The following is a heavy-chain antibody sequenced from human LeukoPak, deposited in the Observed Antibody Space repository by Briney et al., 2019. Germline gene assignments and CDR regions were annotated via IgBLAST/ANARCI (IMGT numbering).Heavy chain of an antibody. CDR2: IKGDGSEK. CDR3: ARDGLGSGRTGGMDV. D-gene: IGHD1-26*01. CDR1: GFTFSSHW. J-gene: IGHJ6*02. V-gene: IGHV3-7*01. Sequence: GGSLRLSCAATGFTFSSHWMSWVRHIPGKGMEWLANIKGDGSEKFYVDSVEGRFTISRDNAKNSLYLQMNSLRAEDTAVYYCARDGLGSGRTGGMDVWGQGTTVTVSS.